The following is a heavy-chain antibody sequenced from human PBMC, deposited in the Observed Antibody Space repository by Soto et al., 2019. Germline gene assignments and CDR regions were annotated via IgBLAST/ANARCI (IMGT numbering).Heavy chain of an antibody. V-gene: IGHV3-30-3*01. Sequence: GGSLRLSCAASGFTFSSYAMHWVRQAPGKGLEWVAVISYDGSNKYYADSVKGRFTISRDNSKNTLYLQMNSLRAEDTAVYYCAGMRVSIAAAGTIDYYGMDVWGQGTTVTVSS. CDR3: AGMRVSIAAAGTIDYYGMDV. CDR2: ISYDGSNK. D-gene: IGHD6-13*01. CDR1: GFTFSSYA. J-gene: IGHJ6*02.